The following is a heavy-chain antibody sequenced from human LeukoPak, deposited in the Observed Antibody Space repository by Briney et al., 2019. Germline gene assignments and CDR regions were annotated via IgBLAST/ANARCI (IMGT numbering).Heavy chain of an antibody. V-gene: IGHV4-39*01. Sequence: KASETLSLTCTVSGGSISSSSYYWGWIRQPPGKGLEWTGSIYYSGSTYYNPSLKSRVTISVDTSKNQFSLKLSSVTAADTAVYYCATSIQLGVFDYWGQGTLVTVSS. J-gene: IGHJ4*02. D-gene: IGHD5-18*01. CDR1: GGSISSSSYY. CDR2: IYYSGST. CDR3: ATSIQLGVFDY.